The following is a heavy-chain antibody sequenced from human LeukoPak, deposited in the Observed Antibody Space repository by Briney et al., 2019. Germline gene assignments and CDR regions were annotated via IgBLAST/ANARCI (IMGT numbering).Heavy chain of an antibody. CDR1: GGSFSGYY. V-gene: IGHV4-34*01. J-gene: IGHJ4*02. CDR2: INHSGST. CDR3: ARLRPPADY. Sequence: PSETLSLTCAVYGGSFSGYYWSWIRQPPGKGLEWIGEINHSGSTNYNPSLKSRVTISVDTSKNQFSLKLSSVTAADTAVYYCARLRPPADYWGQGTLVTVSS.